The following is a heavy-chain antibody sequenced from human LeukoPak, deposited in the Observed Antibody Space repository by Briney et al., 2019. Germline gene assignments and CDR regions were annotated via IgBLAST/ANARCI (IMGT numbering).Heavy chain of an antibody. V-gene: IGHV4-39*07. D-gene: IGHD4-11*01. CDR3: ARLLMAGDSNYVFDY. Sequence: SETLSLTCTVSGGSISSSSYYWGWIRQPTGKGLEWIGSIYYSGSTYYNPSLKSRVTISVDTSKNQFSLKLSSVTAADTAVYYCARLLMAGDSNYVFDYWGQGTLVTVSS. CDR2: IYYSGST. J-gene: IGHJ4*02. CDR1: GGSISSSSYY.